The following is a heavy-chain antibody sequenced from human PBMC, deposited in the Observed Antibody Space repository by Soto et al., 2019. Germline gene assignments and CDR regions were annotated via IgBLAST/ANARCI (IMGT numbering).Heavy chain of an antibody. CDR3: AHRVLRTVFGLVTTNAIYFDF. V-gene: IGHV2-5*02. J-gene: IGHJ4*02. Sequence: QITLNESGPTVVRPTETLTLTCRFSGFSLTTSGVGVGWIRQSPGKAPEWLALMYWDDDKRYSASLKSRLTITQDTSKNQVVLTVSYLDPTDTATYYCAHRVLRTVFGLVTTNAIYFDFWGQGTPVAVSS. CDR2: MYWDDDK. CDR1: GFSLTTSGVG. D-gene: IGHD3-3*01.